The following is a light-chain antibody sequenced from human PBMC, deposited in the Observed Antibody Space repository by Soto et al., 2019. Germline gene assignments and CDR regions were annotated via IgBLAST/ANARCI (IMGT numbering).Light chain of an antibody. CDR3: QQYNNWPV. CDR1: QRVSSN. J-gene: IGKJ1*01. CDR2: AAS. Sequence: EIVMTQSPATLAVSPGERATLSCRASQRVSSNLAWYQQKPGQAPRLLIYAASTRATGIPARFSGSGSGTEFTLTISSLHSEDFAVYYCQQYNNWPVFGQGTKVEIK. V-gene: IGKV3-15*01.